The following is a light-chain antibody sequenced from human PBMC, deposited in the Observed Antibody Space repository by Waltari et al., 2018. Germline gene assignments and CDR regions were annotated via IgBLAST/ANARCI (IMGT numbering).Light chain of an antibody. CDR1: ESVLHNINNQNY. J-gene: IGKJ1*01. CDR3: QQYYSPPLT. V-gene: IGKV4-1*01. Sequence: DIVMTQSPDSLAVSLGERATINCRSSESVLHNINNQNYLAWYQQKEGQPPRLLIYCTSTRPSGVPDRFSGSGSGTDFTLTISRLQTEDVAVYYCQQYYSPPLTFGQGTKVEV. CDR2: CTS.